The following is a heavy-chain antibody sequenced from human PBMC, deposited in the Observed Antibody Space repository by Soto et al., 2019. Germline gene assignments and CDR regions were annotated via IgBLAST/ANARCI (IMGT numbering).Heavy chain of an antibody. CDR2: INPNSGGT. Sequence: ASVKVSCKASGYTFTGYYMHWVRQAPGQGLEWMGWINPNSGGTNYAQKFQGWVTMTRDTSISTAYMELSRLRSDDTAVYYCARDGMVAATRSFDCWGQGTLVTVSS. CDR1: GYTFTGYY. CDR3: ARDGMVAATRSFDC. D-gene: IGHD2-15*01. J-gene: IGHJ4*02. V-gene: IGHV1-2*04.